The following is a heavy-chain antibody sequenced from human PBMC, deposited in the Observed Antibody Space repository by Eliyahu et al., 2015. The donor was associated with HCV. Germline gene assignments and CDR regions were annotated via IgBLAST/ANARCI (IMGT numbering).Heavy chain of an antibody. J-gene: IGHJ3*02. CDR2: IWYDGSKK. Sequence: QVQLVESGGGVVQPGRSVRLSXAASGFTFXNYNMHWVRQAPGKGLEWLAVIWYDGSKKFYADSVKGRSTISRDNSDNTLFLQMNSLGAEDTAVYRCVRDGGITMIVPNSFDIWGQGTKVAVSS. D-gene: IGHD3-22*01. CDR3: VRDGGITMIVPNSFDI. CDR1: GFTFXNYN. V-gene: IGHV3-33*01.